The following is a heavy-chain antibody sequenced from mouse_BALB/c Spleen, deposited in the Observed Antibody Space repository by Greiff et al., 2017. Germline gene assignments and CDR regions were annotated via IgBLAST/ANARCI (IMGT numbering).Heavy chain of an antibody. Sequence: EVQGVESGGGLVKPGGSLKLSCAASGFTFSSYAMSWVRQTPEKRLEWVASISSGGSTYYPDSVKGRFTISRDNARNILYLQMSSLRSEDTAMYYCDYSYYFDYWGQGTTLTVSS. D-gene: IGHD1-1*01. CDR2: ISSGGST. V-gene: IGHV5-6-5*01. CDR1: GFTFSSYA. CDR3: DYSYYFDY. J-gene: IGHJ2*01.